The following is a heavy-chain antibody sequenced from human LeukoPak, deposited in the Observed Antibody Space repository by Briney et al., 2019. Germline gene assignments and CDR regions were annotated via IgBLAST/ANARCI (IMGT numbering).Heavy chain of an antibody. CDR1: GFPFSSYG. J-gene: IGHJ1*01. CDR3: AKAYCSSTRCSSDLYFQH. V-gene: IGHV3-30*02. Sequence: PGGSLRLSRAASGFPFSSYGMHWVRQAPGKGLEWVAFIRYDGSNKYYADSVKGRFTISRDNSKNTLYLQMNSLRAEDTAVYYCAKAYCSSTRCSSDLYFQHWGQGTLVTVSS. D-gene: IGHD2-2*01. CDR2: IRYDGSNK.